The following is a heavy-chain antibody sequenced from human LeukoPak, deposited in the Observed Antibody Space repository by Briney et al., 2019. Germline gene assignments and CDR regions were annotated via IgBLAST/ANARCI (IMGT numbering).Heavy chain of an antibody. J-gene: IGHJ4*02. CDR2: MNPNSGGT. CDR1: GYTFTGYY. V-gene: IGHV1-2*02. CDR3: AREEVVGATGCDY. Sequence: GPSVKVSCKASGYTFTGYYMHWVRQAPGQGRESMGWMNPNSGGTNYAQKFQGRVTMTRDTSLSTAYMELSRLRSDETAVYYCAREEVVGATGCDYWGQGTLVTVSS. D-gene: IGHD1-26*01.